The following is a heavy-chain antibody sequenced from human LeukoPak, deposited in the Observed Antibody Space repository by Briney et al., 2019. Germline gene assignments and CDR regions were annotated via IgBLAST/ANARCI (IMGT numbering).Heavy chain of an antibody. Sequence: SETLSLTCGVSGGSISGTNWWSWVRPPPGQGLEWIGEISLAGQTNYNPSLNGRVAMSLDKSSNQLSLHLTSVTAADTATYFCSRESGPFCPFGYWGQGTLVIVSS. CDR2: ISLAGQT. J-gene: IGHJ4*02. CDR3: SRESGPFCPFGY. V-gene: IGHV4/OR15-8*02. D-gene: IGHD1-26*01. CDR1: GGSISGTNW.